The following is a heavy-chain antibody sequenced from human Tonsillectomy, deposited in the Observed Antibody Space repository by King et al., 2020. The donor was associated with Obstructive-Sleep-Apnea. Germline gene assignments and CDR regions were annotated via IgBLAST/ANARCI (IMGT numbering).Heavy chain of an antibody. CDR3: ARHESRGLGRGGFDP. Sequence: VQLQESGPGLVKPSETLSLTCTVSGGSISSYYWSWIRQPPGKGLEWIGYIYYSGSTNYNPSLKSRVTISVDTSKNQFSLKLSSVTAADTAVYYCARHESRGLGRGGFDPWGQGTLVTVSS. J-gene: IGHJ5*02. CDR2: IYYSGST. V-gene: IGHV4-59*08. CDR1: GGSISSYY. D-gene: IGHD3-10*01.